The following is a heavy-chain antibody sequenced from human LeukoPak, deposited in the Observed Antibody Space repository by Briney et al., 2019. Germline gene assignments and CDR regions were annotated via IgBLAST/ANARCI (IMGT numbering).Heavy chain of an antibody. CDR2: IKQDGSEK. D-gene: IGHD6-13*01. V-gene: IGHV3-7*01. Sequence: GGSLRLSCAASGFTFSSYWMSWVRQAPGKGLEWVANIKQDGSEKYYVDSVKGRFTISRDNAKNSLYLQMNSLRAEDTAVYYCARDRRSSWYFFGYWGQGTLVTVSS. J-gene: IGHJ4*02. CDR1: GFTFSSYW. CDR3: ARDRRSSWYFFGY.